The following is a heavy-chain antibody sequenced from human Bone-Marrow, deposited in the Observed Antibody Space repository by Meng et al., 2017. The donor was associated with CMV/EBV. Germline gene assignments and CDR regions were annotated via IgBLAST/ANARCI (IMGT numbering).Heavy chain of an antibody. CDR1: W. Sequence: WWSWVRQPPGKGLAWIGEIYHSGSTNYNPSLKSRVTISVDKSKNQFSRKVSSVTAADTAVYYCARDKIVVVPAASIYYYYGMDVWGQGTTVTVSS. V-gene: IGHV4-4*02. CDR2: IYHSGST. CDR3: ARDKIVVVPAASIYYYYGMDV. D-gene: IGHD2-2*01. J-gene: IGHJ6*02.